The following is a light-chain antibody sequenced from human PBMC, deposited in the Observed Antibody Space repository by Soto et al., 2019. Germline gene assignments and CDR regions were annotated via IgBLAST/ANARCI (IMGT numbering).Light chain of an antibody. CDR1: QSISRS. J-gene: IGKJ5*01. CDR3: QQRHSYPIT. V-gene: IGKV1-5*01. CDR2: DAS. Sequence: DIQMTQSPSTLSASVGDRVTITCRASQSISRSLAWYQQKPGKAPNLLIYDASSLEGGVPSRFSGSGFGTEFTLTISSLQPEDFATYYCQQRHSYPITFGQGTRLEIK.